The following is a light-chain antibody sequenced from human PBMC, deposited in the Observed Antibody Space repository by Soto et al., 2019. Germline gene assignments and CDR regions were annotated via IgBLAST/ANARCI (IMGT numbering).Light chain of an antibody. CDR1: QTVFRNF. V-gene: IGKV3-20*01. CDR2: GAS. Sequence: EIVLTQSAGTLSLSPGQRATLSCGASQTVFRNFLAWYQQKPGQAPRLLIYGASNRATGIPDRFSGSGSGTGFTLTIISVEPEDFAVYYCQHFGSSSYTFGQGTKLDIK. CDR3: QHFGSSSYT. J-gene: IGKJ2*01.